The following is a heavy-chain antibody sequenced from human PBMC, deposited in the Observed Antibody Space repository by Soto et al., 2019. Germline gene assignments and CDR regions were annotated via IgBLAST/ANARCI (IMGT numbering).Heavy chain of an antibody. CDR2: IADTGST. J-gene: IGHJ3*02. CDR3: TRRGGFPFALDT. D-gene: IGHD1-26*01. V-gene: IGHV4-59*08. CDR1: GGSISHYY. Sequence: QVQLQASRPGLVKPSETLSLTCAVSGGSISHYYWSWIRQPPGKGLEWIGYIADTGSTNYKPSLSSGVPLSVHTPTNQSPLELRSLTAADTAVYYCTRRGGFPFALDTWGQGTMVTVSS.